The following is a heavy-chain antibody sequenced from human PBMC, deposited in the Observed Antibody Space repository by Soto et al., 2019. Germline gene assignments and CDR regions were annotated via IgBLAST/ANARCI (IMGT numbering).Heavy chain of an antibody. J-gene: IGHJ6*02. Sequence: EVQLVESGGSLVQPGGSLRLSCAASGFTFSSNSMNWVRQAPGKGLEWVSYISSSSSTIYYADSVKGRFTISRDNAKNSLYLQMNSLRDEDTAVYYCASPGYPEYYYYYYGMDVWGQGTTVTVSS. CDR2: ISSSSSTI. V-gene: IGHV3-48*02. D-gene: IGHD6-13*01. CDR3: ASPGYPEYYYYYYGMDV. CDR1: GFTFSSNS.